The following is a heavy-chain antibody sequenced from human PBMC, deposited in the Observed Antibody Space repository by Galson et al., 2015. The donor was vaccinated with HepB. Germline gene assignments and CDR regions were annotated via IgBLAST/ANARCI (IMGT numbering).Heavy chain of an antibody. V-gene: IGHV3-9*01. CDR2: INWNSGNI. CDR1: GFTFDDYA. Sequence: SLRLSCAASGFTFDDYAMHWVRQAPGKGLEWVSGINWNSGNIAYADSVKGRFTISRDSANKSLYLEMNSLRAEDTALYYCGKGKGRRSSISPFDYWGRGTLVTVSS. D-gene: IGHD2-2*01. CDR3: GKGKGRRSSISPFDY. J-gene: IGHJ4*02.